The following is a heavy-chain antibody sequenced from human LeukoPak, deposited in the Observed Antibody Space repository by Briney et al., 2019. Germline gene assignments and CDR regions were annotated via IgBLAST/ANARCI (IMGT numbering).Heavy chain of an antibody. CDR2: IYTNGDT. D-gene: IGHD6-13*01. CDR3: ARAAGAAGGQYFDY. Sequence: SETLSLTCTVSGGSISGYFWSWIRQPAGQGLEWIGRIYTNGDTRYNPSLKSRVTMSVDTSKNQLSLKLRPVTAADTAVYYCARAAGAAGGQYFDYWGQGMFVTVSS. V-gene: IGHV4-4*07. J-gene: IGHJ4*02. CDR1: GGSISGYF.